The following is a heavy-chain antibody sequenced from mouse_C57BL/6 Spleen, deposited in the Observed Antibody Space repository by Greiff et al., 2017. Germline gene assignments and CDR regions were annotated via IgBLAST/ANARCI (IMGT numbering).Heavy chain of an antibody. CDR3: ARQDSNYAMDY. J-gene: IGHJ4*01. V-gene: IGHV1-69*01. D-gene: IGHD2-5*01. CDR1: GYTFTSYW. Sequence: QVQLQQPGAELVMPGASVKLSCKASGYTFTSYWMHWVKQRPGQGLEWIGEIDPSDSYTNYNQKFKVKSTLTVNKSSSTAYMQLSSLTSEDSAVYYCARQDSNYAMDYWGQGTSVTVSS. CDR2: IDPSDSYT.